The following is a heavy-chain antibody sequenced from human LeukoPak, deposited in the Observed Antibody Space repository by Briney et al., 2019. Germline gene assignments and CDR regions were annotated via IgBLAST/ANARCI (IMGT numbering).Heavy chain of an antibody. J-gene: IGHJ3*02. Sequence: SETLSLTCTVSGGSISTYYWSWIRQPPGRGLEWIGYIYYTGNTNYNPSLKSRVTISVDTSKNQFSLKLTSVTAADTAVYYCARSAPSTSRSAFDIWGQGTMVTVSS. CDR2: IYYTGNT. D-gene: IGHD6-6*01. CDR1: GGSISTYY. V-gene: IGHV4-59*01. CDR3: ARSAPSTSRSAFDI.